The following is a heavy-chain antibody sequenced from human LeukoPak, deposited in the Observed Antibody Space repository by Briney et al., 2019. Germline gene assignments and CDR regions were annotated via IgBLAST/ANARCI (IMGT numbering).Heavy chain of an antibody. D-gene: IGHD3-22*01. CDR1: GFSFSSYG. CDR3: AKGYYYDSSVTREAFDI. V-gene: IGHV3-30*18. CDR2: ISYDGSNR. Sequence: GGSLRLSCAASGFSFSSYGMHWVRQAPGKGREWVAIISYDGSNRYYADSVRGRFTISRDNSKNTLYLQMNSLRAEDTAVYYCAKGYYYDSSVTREAFDIWGQGTMVTVSS. J-gene: IGHJ3*02.